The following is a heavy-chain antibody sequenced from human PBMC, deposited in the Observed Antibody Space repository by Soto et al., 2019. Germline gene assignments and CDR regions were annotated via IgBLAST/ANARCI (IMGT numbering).Heavy chain of an antibody. Sequence: SETLSLTCTVSGGSITSYHWSWIRQSPGKGLEWIGNIYYSGSSNYNPSLESRVTISVDTSKNQFSLKLSSVTAADTAVYYCARDRSGGYNWFDPWGQGTLVTVSS. CDR1: GGSITSYH. J-gene: IGHJ5*02. D-gene: IGHD2-15*01. CDR3: ARDRSGGYNWFDP. CDR2: IYYSGSS. V-gene: IGHV4-59*12.